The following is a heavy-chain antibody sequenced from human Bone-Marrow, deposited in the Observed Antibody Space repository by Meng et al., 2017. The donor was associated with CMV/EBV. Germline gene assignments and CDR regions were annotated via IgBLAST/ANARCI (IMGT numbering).Heavy chain of an antibody. D-gene: IGHD2-15*01. J-gene: IGHJ4*02. V-gene: IGHV3-30-3*01. CDR1: GFTFNDYA. CDR3: ARDLQYCIYTTCYGMGY. CDR2: TSSDGSKE. Sequence: GESLKISCAASGFTFNDYALHWVRQAPGKGLEWLAITSSDGSKEYYADSVKGRFSISRDNSKNTVYLQMNSLRAEDTAIYYCARDLQYCIYTTCYGMGYCGQGTLVTVSS.